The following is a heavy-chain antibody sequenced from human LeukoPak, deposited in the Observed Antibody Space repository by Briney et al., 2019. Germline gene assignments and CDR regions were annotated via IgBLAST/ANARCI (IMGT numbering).Heavy chain of an antibody. CDR3: ARELAYCGGDCYTN. V-gene: IGHV3-11*01. J-gene: IGHJ4*02. Sequence: PGGSLRLSRAASGFTFSDYYMSWIRQAPGKGLEWVSYISSSGSTIYYADSVKGRFTISRDNAKNSLYLQMNSLRAEDTAVYYCARELAYCGGDCYTNWGQGTLVTVSS. CDR1: GFTFSDYY. D-gene: IGHD2-21*02. CDR2: ISSSGSTI.